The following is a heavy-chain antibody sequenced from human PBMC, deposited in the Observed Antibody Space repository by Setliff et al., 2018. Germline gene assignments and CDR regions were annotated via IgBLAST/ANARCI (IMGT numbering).Heavy chain of an antibody. V-gene: IGHV4-39*07. CDR3: ATGQMRGSCSGPTCTYGPFDI. J-gene: IGHJ3*02. Sequence: SETLSLTCTVSGGSINSMSYYWGWTRQPPGKGLERIGRIYHSGSSYYNPCLRSRVTITVDTSKNQFSLILRSVSAADTAVYYCATGQMRGSCSGPTCTYGPFDIWGQGTPVTVSS. D-gene: IGHD2-15*01. CDR2: IYHSGSS. CDR1: GGSINSMSYY.